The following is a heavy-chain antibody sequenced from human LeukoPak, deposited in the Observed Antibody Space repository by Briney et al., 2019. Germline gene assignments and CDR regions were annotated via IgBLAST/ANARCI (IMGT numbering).Heavy chain of an antibody. CDR1: GYTFTGYY. D-gene: IGHD3-10*01. CDR2: INPNSGGT. J-gene: IGHJ6*02. V-gene: IGHV1-2*02. Sequence: HWASVKVSCKASGYTFTGYYMHWVRQAPGQGLEWMGWINPNSGGTNYAQKFQGRVTLTRDTSISTAYMELSRLRSDDTAVYSCATLGTFGEGEYYYYYSGMDVWGQGTTVTVSS. CDR3: ATLGTFGEGEYYYYYSGMDV.